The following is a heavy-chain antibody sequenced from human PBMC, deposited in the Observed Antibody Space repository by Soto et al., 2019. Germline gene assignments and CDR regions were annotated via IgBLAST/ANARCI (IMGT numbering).Heavy chain of an antibody. CDR1: GFTFSSYG. Sequence: QVQLVESGGGVVQPGRSLRLSCAASGFTFSSYGMHWVRQAPGKGLEWVAVMYYDGSDEYYADSVKGRFTISRDNSKNTLYLQMNSLRAEDTAVYYCAKWAMVRGVTYFDYWGQGTLVTVSS. CDR2: MYYDGSDE. V-gene: IGHV3-30*18. D-gene: IGHD3-10*01. J-gene: IGHJ4*02. CDR3: AKWAMVRGVTYFDY.